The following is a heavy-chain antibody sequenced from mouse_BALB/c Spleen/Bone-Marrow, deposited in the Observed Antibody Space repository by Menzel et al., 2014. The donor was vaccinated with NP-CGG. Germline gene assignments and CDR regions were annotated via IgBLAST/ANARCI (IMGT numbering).Heavy chain of an antibody. CDR1: GYSFTGYY. CDR2: ISCYNGAT. CDR3: ARGIYYGSSSDFDY. Sequence: LVKTGASVKISCKASGYSFTGYYMHWVKQSHGKSLEWIGYISCYNGATSYNQKFKGKATFTVDTSSSTAYMQFNSLTSEDSAVYYCARGIYYGSSSDFDYWGQGTTLTVSS. D-gene: IGHD1-1*01. J-gene: IGHJ2*01. V-gene: IGHV1S34*01.